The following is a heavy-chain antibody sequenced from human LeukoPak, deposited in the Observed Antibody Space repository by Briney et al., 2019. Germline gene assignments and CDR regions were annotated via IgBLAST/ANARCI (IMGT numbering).Heavy chain of an antibody. CDR2: ISSSGSTI. Sequence: GGSLRLSCAASGFTFSSYEMNWVRQAPGKGLEWVSYISSSGSTIYYADSVKGRFTISRDNAKNSLYLQMNSLRAEDTAVYYCAREGGYGYAFDIWGQGTMVTVSS. CDR1: GFTFSSYE. D-gene: IGHD5-18*01. V-gene: IGHV3-48*03. CDR3: AREGGYGYAFDI. J-gene: IGHJ3*02.